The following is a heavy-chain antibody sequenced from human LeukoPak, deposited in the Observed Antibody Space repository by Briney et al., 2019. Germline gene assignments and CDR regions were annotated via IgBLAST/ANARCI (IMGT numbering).Heavy chain of an antibody. J-gene: IGHJ4*02. V-gene: IGHV5-51*01. D-gene: IGHD5-12*01. CDR1: GYLFTYYW. Sequence: GEAPETSFWGFGYLFTYYWIGWGRPRSGKGLEWRGSIYPADSDTRYSPSFQGQVTISADKSISTAYLQWSSLQASHTAMYYCARPQYSGYERPFDYWGQGTLVTVSS. CDR2: IYPADSDT. CDR3: ARPQYSGYERPFDY.